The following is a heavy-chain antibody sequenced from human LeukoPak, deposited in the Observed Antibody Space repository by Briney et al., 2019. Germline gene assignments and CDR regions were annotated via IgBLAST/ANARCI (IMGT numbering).Heavy chain of an antibody. J-gene: IGHJ4*02. CDR3: ARDYSSSKSWDY. CDR2: MNPNSGNT. D-gene: IGHD6-6*01. V-gene: IGHV1-8*01. Sequence: WMGWMNPNSGNTGYAEEFQGRVTMTRNTSISTAYMELSSLRSEDTAVYYCARDYSSSKSWDYWGQGTLVTVSS.